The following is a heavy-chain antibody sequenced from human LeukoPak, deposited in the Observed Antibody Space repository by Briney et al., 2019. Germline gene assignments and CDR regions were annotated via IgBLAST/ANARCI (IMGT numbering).Heavy chain of an antibody. V-gene: IGHV1-2*02. CDR2: INPNSGGT. CDR3: ARGIQWELLSGLFDY. D-gene: IGHD1-26*01. Sequence: ASVKVSCKASGYTFTGYYMHWVRQAPGQGLEWMGWINPNSGGTNYAQKFQGRVTMTRDTYISTAYMELSRLRSDDTAVYYCARGIQWELLSGLFDYWGQGTLVNVSS. J-gene: IGHJ4*02. CDR1: GYTFTGYY.